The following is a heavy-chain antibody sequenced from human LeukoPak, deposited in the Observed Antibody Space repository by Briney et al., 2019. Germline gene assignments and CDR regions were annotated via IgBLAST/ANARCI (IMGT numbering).Heavy chain of an antibody. CDR3: ARYMTAAGNYGRVFDY. D-gene: IGHD6-13*01. CDR1: GGSISSSSYY. Sequence: SETLSLTCTVSGGSISSSSYYWGWIRQPPGKGLEWIGTIYYSGSTYYNPSLKSRVTISVDTSKNQFSLKLSSVTAADTAVYYCARYMTAAGNYGRVFDYWGQGTLVTVSS. CDR2: IYYSGST. J-gene: IGHJ4*02. V-gene: IGHV4-39*07.